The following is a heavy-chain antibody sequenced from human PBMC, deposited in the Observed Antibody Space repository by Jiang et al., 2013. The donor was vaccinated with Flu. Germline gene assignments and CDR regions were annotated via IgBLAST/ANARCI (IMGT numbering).Heavy chain of an antibody. D-gene: IGHD6-19*01. Sequence: EWIGSIYHSGSTYYNPSLKSRVTISVDTSKNQXSLKLSSVTAADTAVYYCARLEYSSGWYTNYYYYYYMDVWGKGTTVTVSS. CDR3: ARLEYSSGWYTNYYYYYYMDV. CDR2: IYHSGST. V-gene: IGHV4-38-2*01. J-gene: IGHJ6*03.